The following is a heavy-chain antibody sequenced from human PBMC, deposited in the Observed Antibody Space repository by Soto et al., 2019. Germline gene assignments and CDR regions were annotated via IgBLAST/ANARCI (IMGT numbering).Heavy chain of an antibody. CDR1: GYSFSGYW. CDR2: IDPSDSYT. V-gene: IGHV5-10-1*01. CDR3: ALFGTLRLG. D-gene: IGHD3-10*02. J-gene: IGHJ4*02. Sequence: GESLKISCKGSGYSFSGYWISWVRQMPGRGLEWMGRIDPSDSYTDYSPSFEGHVTISVDKSSSTASLQWTSLKASDTATYYCALFGTLRLGWGQGTLVTVLL.